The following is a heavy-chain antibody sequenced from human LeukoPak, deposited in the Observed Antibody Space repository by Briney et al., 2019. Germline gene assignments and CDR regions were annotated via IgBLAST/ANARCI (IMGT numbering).Heavy chain of an antibody. CDR2: ISTDGSST. D-gene: IGHD1-26*01. J-gene: IGHJ4*02. Sequence: GGSLRLSCAASGFTFGTYWMHWVRQAPGKGLVWVSRISTDGSSTFYADSVKGRFTVSRDNAKNTLYLQMDSLRAEDTAMYYCATGRGTPLGFWGQGALVTVSS. V-gene: IGHV3-74*01. CDR1: GFTFGTYW. CDR3: ATGRGTPLGF.